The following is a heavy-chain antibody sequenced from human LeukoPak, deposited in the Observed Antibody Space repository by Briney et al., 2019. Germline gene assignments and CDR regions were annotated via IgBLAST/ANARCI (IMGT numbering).Heavy chain of an antibody. CDR2: ISSSSSYI. D-gene: IGHD4-11*01. CDR1: GFTFSSYS. J-gene: IGHJ4*02. Sequence: GESLRLSCAAAGFTFSSYSMNWVRQAPGKGLEWVSSISSSSSYIYYADSVKGRFTISRDNAKNSLYLQMNSLRAEDTAVYYCVRDPTVTTPYWVQGTLVTVSS. V-gene: IGHV3-21*01. CDR3: VRDPTVTTPY.